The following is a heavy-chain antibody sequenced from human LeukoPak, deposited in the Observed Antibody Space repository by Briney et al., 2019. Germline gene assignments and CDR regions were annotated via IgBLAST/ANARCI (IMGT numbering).Heavy chain of an antibody. Sequence: GGSLRLSCAASGFTFSSYAMSWVRQAPGKGLEWVSAISGSGGSTYYADSVKGRFTISRDNSKNTLYLQMNSLRAEDTAVYYCAKGRYDILTGFLRFRGQGTLVTVSS. CDR2: ISGSGGST. D-gene: IGHD3-9*01. V-gene: IGHV3-23*01. CDR1: GFTFSSYA. J-gene: IGHJ4*02. CDR3: AKGRYDILTGFLRF.